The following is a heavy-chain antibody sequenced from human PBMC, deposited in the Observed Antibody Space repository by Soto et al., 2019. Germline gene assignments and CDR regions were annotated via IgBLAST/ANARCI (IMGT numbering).Heavy chain of an antibody. D-gene: IGHD6-13*01. CDR3: ARIVAADYYFDY. V-gene: IGHV4-30-4*01. J-gene: IGHJ4*02. Sequence: QVQLQESGPGLVKPSQTLSLTCTVSGGSVSSGDYYWSWIRQAPGKGLEWIGYIYYTGSTYYNPSLKSRVTISIDTSKNNFSLKLTSVTAADTAIHYCARIVAADYYFDYWGQGTLVTVSS. CDR1: GGSVSSGDYY. CDR2: IYYTGST.